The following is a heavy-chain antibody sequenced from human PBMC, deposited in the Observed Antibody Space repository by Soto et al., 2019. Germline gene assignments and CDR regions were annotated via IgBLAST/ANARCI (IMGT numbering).Heavy chain of an antibody. J-gene: IGHJ3*02. CDR3: ASHKGERWLDSDAFDI. CDR2: INSDGSST. CDR1: GFTFSSYW. Sequence: EVQLVESGGGLVQPGGSLRLSCAASGFTFSSYWMHWVRQAPGKGLVWVSRINSDGSSTSYADSVKGRFTISRDNAKNKLYLQMNSLRAEDTAVYYCASHKGERWLDSDAFDIWGQGTMVTVSS. V-gene: IGHV3-74*01. D-gene: IGHD6-19*01.